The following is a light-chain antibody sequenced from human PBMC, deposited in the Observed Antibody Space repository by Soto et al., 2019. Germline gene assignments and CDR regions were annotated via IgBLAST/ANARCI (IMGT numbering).Light chain of an antibody. Sequence: EMVMTQSPATLSVSPGERATLSCRASQSVSSNLAWYQQKPGQAPRLLIYGAYTRATGIPARFSGSGSGTEFPLTISSLQSEDFAVYYCQQYNNCPPWTFGQGTKVEIK. CDR1: QSVSSN. CDR2: GAY. V-gene: IGKV3-15*01. J-gene: IGKJ1*01. CDR3: QQYNNCPPWT.